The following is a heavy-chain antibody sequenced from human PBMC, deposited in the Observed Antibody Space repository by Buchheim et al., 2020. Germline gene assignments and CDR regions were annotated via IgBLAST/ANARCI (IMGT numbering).Heavy chain of an antibody. J-gene: IGHJ4*02. V-gene: IGHV3-33*01. CDR3: ASGRCGGGICYFDY. Sequence: QVQLVESGGGVVQVGRSLRLSCAASGFTFRNYGMHWARQAPGKGLEWVTLIWYDGSNKNYADSVKGRFTISRDNSKNTLYLQMNSLRAEDTAVYYCASGRCGGGICYFDYWGQGNL. CDR2: IWYDGSNK. D-gene: IGHD2-15*01. CDR1: GFTFRNYG.